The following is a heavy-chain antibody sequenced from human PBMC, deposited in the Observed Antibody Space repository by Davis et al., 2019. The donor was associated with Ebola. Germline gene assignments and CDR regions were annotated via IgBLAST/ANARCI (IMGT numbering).Heavy chain of an antibody. D-gene: IGHD5-24*01. CDR3: ARGTNGYNPGGYFDS. V-gene: IGHV5-51*01. CDR2: IYPGDSDT. CDR1: GNSSTSYW. Sequence: GESLKISCKCAGNSSTSYWIGWVRQMPGKGLECMGIIYPGDSDTRYSPSFQGQVTISADKSISTAYLQWSSLKASDTAIYYCARGTNGYNPGGYFDSWGQGTLVTVSS. J-gene: IGHJ4*02.